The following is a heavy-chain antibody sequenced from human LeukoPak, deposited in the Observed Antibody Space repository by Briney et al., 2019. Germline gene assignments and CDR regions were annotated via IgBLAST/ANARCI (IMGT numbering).Heavy chain of an antibody. V-gene: IGHV3-30*18. CDR3: AKDDKASYGDRYYYGMDV. CDR1: GFTFSSYG. J-gene: IGHJ6*04. D-gene: IGHD4-17*01. Sequence: GGSLRLSCAASGFTFSSYGMHWVRQAPGKGLEWVAVISYDGSNKYYADSVKGRFTISRDNSKNTLYLQMNSLRAEDTAVYYCAKDDKASYGDRYYYGMDVWGKGTTVTVSS. CDR2: ISYDGSNK.